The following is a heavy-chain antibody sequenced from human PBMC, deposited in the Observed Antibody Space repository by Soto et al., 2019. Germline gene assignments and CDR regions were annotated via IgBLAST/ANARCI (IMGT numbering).Heavy chain of an antibody. CDR3: AKRTPGYCSVGLCHYFDF. CDR2: IDGPGETT. D-gene: IGHD2-15*01. J-gene: IGHJ4*02. CDR1: GFAFNNFA. Sequence: GGSLRLSCAASGFAFNNFAMSWVRQAPGKGLEWVSVIDGPGETTYYADPVKGRFTISRDNSKSTLFLQMNRLRVEDTALYYCAKRTPGYCSVGLCHYFDFWGPGSLLTVS. V-gene: IGHV3-23*01.